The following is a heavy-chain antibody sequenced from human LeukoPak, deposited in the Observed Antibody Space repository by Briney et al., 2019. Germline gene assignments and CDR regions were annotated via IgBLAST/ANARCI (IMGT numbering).Heavy chain of an antibody. CDR1: GGSFSGYY. Sequence: SETLSLTCAVYGGSFSGYYWSWIRQPPGKGLEWIGEINHSGSTNCNPSLKSRVTISVDTSKNQFSLKLSSVTAANTAVYYCAREIPSRYFDLWGRGTLVTVSS. D-gene: IGHD2-2*01. CDR2: INHSGST. J-gene: IGHJ2*01. CDR3: AREIPSRYFDL. V-gene: IGHV4-34*01.